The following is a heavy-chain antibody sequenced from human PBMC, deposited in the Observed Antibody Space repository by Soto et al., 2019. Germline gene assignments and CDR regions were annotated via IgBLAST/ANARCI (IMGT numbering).Heavy chain of an antibody. Sequence: ASVKVSCKASGYTFTGYSLHWVRQAPGQGLEWMGWINPNSGGPNYAQKIQCRVTMTRDTSISTAYMELSRLRSDDTAVYYCARDGAYYDFWSGYSYYYYYGMDVWGQGTTVTVSS. CDR3: ARDGAYYDFWSGYSYYYYYGMDV. CDR2: INPNSGGP. D-gene: IGHD3-3*01. CDR1: GYTFTGYS. J-gene: IGHJ6*02. V-gene: IGHV1-2*02.